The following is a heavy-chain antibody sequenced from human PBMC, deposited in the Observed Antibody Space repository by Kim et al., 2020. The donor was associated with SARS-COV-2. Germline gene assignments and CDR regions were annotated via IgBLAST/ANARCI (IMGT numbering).Heavy chain of an antibody. Sequence: GGSLRLSCAASGFTFSNAWMSWVRQAPGKGLEWVGRIKSKTDGGTTDYAAPVKGRFTISRDDSKNTLYLQMNSLKTEDTAVYYCTTKYSSSPFYGMDVWGQGTTVTVSS. CDR2: IKSKTDGGTT. CDR3: TTKYSSSPFYGMDV. J-gene: IGHJ6*02. CDR1: GFTFSNAW. V-gene: IGHV3-15*01. D-gene: IGHD6-6*01.